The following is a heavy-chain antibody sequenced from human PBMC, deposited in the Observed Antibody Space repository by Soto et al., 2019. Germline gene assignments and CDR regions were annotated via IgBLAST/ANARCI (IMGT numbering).Heavy chain of an antibody. J-gene: IGHJ4*02. CDR3: ARRGNSDY. CDR1: GDSIGSSDFY. Sequence: QLQLQESGPGLVKPSETLSLTCTVSGDSIGSSDFYWGWIRQPPGRGLEWIGDFYSGGSTYYNPSLKSRVAISVDTSKNQFSFTLSSVTAADTAVYFCARRGNSDYWGQGTLVTVSS. D-gene: IGHD4-4*01. V-gene: IGHV4-39*01. CDR2: FYSGGST.